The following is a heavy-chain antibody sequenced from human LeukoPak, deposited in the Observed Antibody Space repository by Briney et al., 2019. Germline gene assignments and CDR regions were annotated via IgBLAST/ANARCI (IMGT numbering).Heavy chain of an antibody. Sequence: GGSLRLSCAASGFTVSSNYMSWVRQAPGKGLEWVSVIYSGGSTYYADSVKGRFTISRDNSKNTLYLQMNSLRAEDTAVYYCARGEDFAVGATYYWGQGTLVTVSS. D-gene: IGHD1-26*01. CDR1: GFTVSSNY. V-gene: IGHV3-53*01. J-gene: IGHJ4*02. CDR3: ARGEDFAVGATYY. CDR2: IYSGGST.